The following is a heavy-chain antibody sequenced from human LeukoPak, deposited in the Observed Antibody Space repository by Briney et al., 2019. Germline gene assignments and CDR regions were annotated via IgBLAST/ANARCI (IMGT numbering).Heavy chain of an antibody. Sequence: SETLSLTCTVSGGSISSGSYYWGWIRQPPGKGLEWIGSIYYSGSTYYNPSLKSRVTISVDTSKNQFSLKLSSVTAADTAVYYCARSDPQGNAFDIWGQGTMVTVSS. CDR3: ARSDPQGNAFDI. V-gene: IGHV4-39*07. J-gene: IGHJ3*02. CDR1: GGSISSGSYY. D-gene: IGHD1-1*01. CDR2: IYYSGST.